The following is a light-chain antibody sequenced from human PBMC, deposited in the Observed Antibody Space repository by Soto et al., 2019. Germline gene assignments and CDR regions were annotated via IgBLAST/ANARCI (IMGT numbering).Light chain of an antibody. Sequence: AIRMTQSPSSFSASTGDRVTITCRASQGISSYLAWYQQKPGKAPKLLIYAASTLQSGVPSRFSGSGSGTDFTLTISCLQSEDSAYYYCQQYYSYPYTFGQGTKLEIK. CDR2: AAS. V-gene: IGKV1-8*01. J-gene: IGKJ2*01. CDR1: QGISSY. CDR3: QQYYSYPYT.